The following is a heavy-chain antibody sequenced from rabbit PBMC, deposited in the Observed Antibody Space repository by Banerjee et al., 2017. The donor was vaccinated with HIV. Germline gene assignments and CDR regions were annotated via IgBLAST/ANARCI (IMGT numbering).Heavy chain of an antibody. J-gene: IGHJ4*01. V-gene: IGHV1S40*01. CDR2: IYAGSSGST. D-gene: IGHD7-1*01. CDR1: GFSFSSSYY. CDR3: ARDSYPGYAVTDLDL. Sequence: QSLEESGGDLVKPGASLTLTCTASGFSFSSSYYMCWVRQAPGKGLEWIACIYAGSSGSTYYASWAKGRFTISKTSSTTVTLQMTSLTAADTATYFCARDSYPGYAVTDLDLWGQGTLVTVS.